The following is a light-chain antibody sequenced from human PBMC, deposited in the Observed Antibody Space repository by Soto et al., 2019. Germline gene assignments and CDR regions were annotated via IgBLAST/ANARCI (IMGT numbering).Light chain of an antibody. Sequence: DIPMTQSPSSLSASVGDRVTITCRASQSMSSYLNWYQQKPGKAPKLLIYSASSLHSGVPSRFSGSGSGTDFTLTISSLQPEDFATYYCQQSYSALPYTFGQGTKLEIK. J-gene: IGKJ2*01. CDR1: QSMSSY. CDR2: SAS. V-gene: IGKV1-39*01. CDR3: QQSYSALPYT.